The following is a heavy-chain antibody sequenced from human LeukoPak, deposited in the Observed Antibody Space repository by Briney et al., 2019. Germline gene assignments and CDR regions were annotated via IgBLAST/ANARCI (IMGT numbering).Heavy chain of an antibody. CDR2: INPSGGGT. V-gene: IGHV1-46*01. J-gene: IGHJ5*02. Sequence: GASVKVSCKASGYTFTRYYMHWVRQAPGQGLEWMGIINPSGGGTSYAQKFQGRVTMTRDMSTSTVHMELSSLRSEDTAVYYCATDGRYSYGYSLERWFDPWGQGTLVTVSS. CDR1: GYTFTRYY. D-gene: IGHD5-18*01. CDR3: ATDGRYSYGYSLERWFDP.